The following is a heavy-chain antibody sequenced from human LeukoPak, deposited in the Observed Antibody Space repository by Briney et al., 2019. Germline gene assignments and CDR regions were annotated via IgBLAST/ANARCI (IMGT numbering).Heavy chain of an antibody. CDR3: TRGRGTSGSNRDFYYYYYMDV. J-gene: IGHJ6*03. D-gene: IGHD2-15*01. CDR1: GYIFTDYA. V-gene: IGHV1-3*01. Sequence: ASVKVSCKASGYIFTDYAIHWLRQAPGQRPEWMGWMNAGNGNTKYSQKFQGRITLIRDTSAATAYMELSSLRHDDLAVYYCTRGRGTSGSNRDFYYYYYMDVWGKGTTVTVSS. CDR2: MNAGNGNT.